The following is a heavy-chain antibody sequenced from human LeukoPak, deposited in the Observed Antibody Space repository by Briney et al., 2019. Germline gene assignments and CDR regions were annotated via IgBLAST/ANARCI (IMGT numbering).Heavy chain of an antibody. CDR3: SRLRGGYSFGSFDY. D-gene: IGHD5-18*01. V-gene: IGHV3-73*01. CDR2: IRSKANNYAT. CDR1: GFTFSGSA. J-gene: IGHJ4*03. Sequence: GGSLRLSCAASGFTFSGSAMHWVRQASGEGLEWVGRIRSKANNYATAYAASVNGRFTISRDDSKNTAYLQMNSLKAEDTAVYYCSRLRGGYSFGSFDYWGHGALVTVSS.